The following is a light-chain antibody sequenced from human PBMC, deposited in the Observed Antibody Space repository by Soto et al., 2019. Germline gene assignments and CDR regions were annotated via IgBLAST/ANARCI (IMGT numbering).Light chain of an antibody. Sequence: DIQMTQSPSSLSASVGDRVTITCRASQSISNYLNWYQQKPGKAPKVLIYGASSLESGVPSRFSASGSWTDFSFTISSLQPEDFATYDGQQSYSTPYTFGQATKLEIK. J-gene: IGKJ2*01. CDR2: GAS. CDR1: QSISNY. V-gene: IGKV1-39*01. CDR3: QQSYSTPYT.